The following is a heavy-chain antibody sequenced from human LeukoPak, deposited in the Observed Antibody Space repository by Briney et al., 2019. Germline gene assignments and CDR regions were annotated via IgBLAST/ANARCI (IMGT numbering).Heavy chain of an antibody. CDR3: EKDRGDVVAATTWFDY. D-gene: IGHD2-15*01. J-gene: IGHJ4*02. CDR1: GFTFSSYA. Sequence: GGSLRLSCAASGFTFSSYAMSWVRQAPGKGLEWVSAISGGGGSKYYADSVKGRFTISRDNSKNTLYLQMNSLRAEDAAVYYCEKDRGDVVAATTWFDYWGQGTLVTVSS. V-gene: IGHV3-23*01. CDR2: ISGGGGSK.